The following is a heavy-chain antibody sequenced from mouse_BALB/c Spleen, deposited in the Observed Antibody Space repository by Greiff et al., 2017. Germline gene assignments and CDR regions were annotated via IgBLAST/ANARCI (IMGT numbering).Heavy chain of an antibody. Sequence: EVKVVESGGGLVKPGGSLKLSCAASGFTFSSYAMSWVRQTPEKRLEWVASISSGGSTYYPDSVKGRFTISRDNARNILYLQMSSLRSEDTAMYYCSRVYYDYPYYYAMDYWGQGTSITVSS. D-gene: IGHD2-4*01. CDR1: GFTFSSYA. CDR2: ISSGGST. V-gene: IGHV5-6-5*01. J-gene: IGHJ4*01. CDR3: SRVYYDYPYYYAMDY.